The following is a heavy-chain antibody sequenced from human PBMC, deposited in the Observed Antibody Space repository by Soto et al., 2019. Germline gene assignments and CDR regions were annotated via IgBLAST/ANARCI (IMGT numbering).Heavy chain of an antibody. V-gene: IGHV1-3*04. J-gene: IGHJ4*02. CDR1: GYTFTTYA. CDR3: ARAGLVAPDY. CDR2: INTDNSNT. Sequence: QVQLVQSGAEVKKPGASVKVSCKAAGYTFTTYAMHWVRQAPGQSLEWMGWINTDNSNTKYSQKFQGRVTITRDTSASTVYMELTSLRSADTAVYYCARAGLVAPDYWGQGTLVTVSS. D-gene: IGHD2-8*02.